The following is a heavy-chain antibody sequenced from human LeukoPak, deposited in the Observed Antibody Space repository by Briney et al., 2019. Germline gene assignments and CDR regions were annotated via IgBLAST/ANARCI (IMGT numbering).Heavy chain of an antibody. D-gene: IGHD3-3*01. Sequence: PSETPSLTCTVSGGSIRNYYGSCIRQPPGKGLEWVGYIYYSGSTSYNPSLKSRVTISVDTSKNQFSLKLSSVTAADTAVYYCARHFAGPGTYTPYFGMDVWGQGAMVTVSS. V-gene: IGHV4-59*08. CDR2: IYYSGST. CDR3: ARHFAGPGTYTPYFGMDV. J-gene: IGHJ6*02. CDR1: GGSIRNYY.